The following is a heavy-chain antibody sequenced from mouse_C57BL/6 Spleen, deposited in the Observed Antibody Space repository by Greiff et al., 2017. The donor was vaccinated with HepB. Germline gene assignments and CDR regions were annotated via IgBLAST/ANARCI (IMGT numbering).Heavy chain of an antibody. CDR1: GFTFSDFY. CDR3: ARDGGSSGYAMDY. Sequence: EVKLVESGGGLVQSGRSLRLSCATSGFTFSDFYMEWVRQAPGKGLEWIAASRNKANDYTTEYSASVKGRFIVSRDTSQSILYLQMNALRAEDTAIYYCARDGGSSGYAMDYWGQGTSVTVSS. CDR2: SRNKANDYTT. D-gene: IGHD1-3*01. J-gene: IGHJ4*01. V-gene: IGHV7-1*01.